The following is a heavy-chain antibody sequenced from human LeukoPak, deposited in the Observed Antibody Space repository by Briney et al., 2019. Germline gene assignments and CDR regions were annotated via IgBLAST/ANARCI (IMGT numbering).Heavy chain of an antibody. CDR1: GGSISSYY. CDR2: INHSGST. J-gene: IGHJ4*02. CDR3: ATRGAGVGFDY. V-gene: IGHV4-34*01. D-gene: IGHD1-26*01. Sequence: PSETLSLTCTVSGGSISSYYWSWIRQPPGKGLEWIGEINHSGSTNYNPSLKSRVTISVDTSKNQFSLKLSSVTAADTAVYYCATRGAGVGFDYWGQGTLVTVSS.